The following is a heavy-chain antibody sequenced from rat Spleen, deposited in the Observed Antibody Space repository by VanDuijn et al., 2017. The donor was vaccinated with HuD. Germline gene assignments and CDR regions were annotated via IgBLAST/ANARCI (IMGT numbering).Heavy chain of an antibody. J-gene: IGHJ1*01. V-gene: IGHV2-15*01. D-gene: IGHD5-1*01. CDR1: GFSLTSNS. CDR2: IWSGGST. Sequence: QVQLKESGPGLVQPSQTLSLTCTVSGFSLTSNSVSWVRQPPGKGLEWMGAIWSGGSTDYNYALKYRRSISRDTSKSQVFLKMNSLQTEDIATYYCARDRGGSDWYFDFWGPGTMVTVSS. CDR3: ARDRGGSDWYFDF.